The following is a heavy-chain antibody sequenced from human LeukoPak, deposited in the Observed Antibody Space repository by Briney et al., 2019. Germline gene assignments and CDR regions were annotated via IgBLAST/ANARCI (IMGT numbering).Heavy chain of an antibody. V-gene: IGHV3-30*01. CDR1: GFTFSSYA. CDR3: AREDCSSTSCYQKYYYYYMDV. D-gene: IGHD2-2*01. Sequence: GGSLRLSCAASGFTFSSYAMHWVRQAPGKGLEWVAVISYDGSNKYYADSVKGRFTISRDNSKNTLYLQMNSLRAEDTAVYYCAREDCSSTSCYQKYYYYYMDVWGKGTTVTVSS. J-gene: IGHJ6*03. CDR2: ISYDGSNK.